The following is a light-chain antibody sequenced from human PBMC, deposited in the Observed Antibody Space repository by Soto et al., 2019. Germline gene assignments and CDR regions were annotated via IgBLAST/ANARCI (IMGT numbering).Light chain of an antibody. CDR1: CSNIGAEYD. CDR2: GDN. V-gene: IGLV1-40*01. Sequence: QSVLTQPPSVSETPGQRVAISCTGSCSNIGAEYDVHWYQQLPGTAPIRLIYGDNNRPSGVPDGFSGSKSGISASMAIPGLPPEEEAAYPCQSYDSSLTTFVFGTETKVTLL. CDR3: QSYDSSLTTFV. J-gene: IGLJ1*01.